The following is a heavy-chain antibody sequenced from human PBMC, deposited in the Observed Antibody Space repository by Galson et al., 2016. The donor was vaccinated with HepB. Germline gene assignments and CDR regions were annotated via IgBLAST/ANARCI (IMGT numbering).Heavy chain of an antibody. V-gene: IGHV3-30*18. D-gene: IGHD2/OR15-2a*01. CDR2: DAKDGRRK. CDR3: AKRHEYCPPVGWSVDS. CDR1: GFTFSQRG. Sequence: SLRLSCAASGFTFSQRGMHWVRQAPGKGLEWVAADAKDGRRKFYVDSVKGRFTISRDNSNNMLFLQMSSLRVDDTAVYYCAKRHEYCPPVGWSVDSWGQGTLVSVSS. J-gene: IGHJ4*02.